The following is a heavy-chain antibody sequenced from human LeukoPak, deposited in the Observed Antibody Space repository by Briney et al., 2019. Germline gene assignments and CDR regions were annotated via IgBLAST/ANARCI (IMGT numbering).Heavy chain of an antibody. Sequence: ASVKVSCTASGYTFTTYYMHWVRQAPGQGLEWMGIINPSGGSTRYAQKFQGRVTMTSDTSTSTVYMELSSLRSEDTAVYYCARDGYKSNYYGMDVWGQGTTVTVSS. CDR1: GYTFTTYY. J-gene: IGHJ6*02. V-gene: IGHV1-46*03. D-gene: IGHD5-24*01. CDR2: INPSGGST. CDR3: ARDGYKSNYYGMDV.